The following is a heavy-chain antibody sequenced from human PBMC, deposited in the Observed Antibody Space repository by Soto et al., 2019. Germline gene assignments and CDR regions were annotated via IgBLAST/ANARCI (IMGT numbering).Heavy chain of an antibody. J-gene: IGHJ4*02. V-gene: IGHV5-51*01. CDR1: GYSFTDYW. D-gene: IGHD6-19*01. CDR3: ARQHPLDSSAWDN. CDR2: IYAGDSDT. Sequence: EVQLVQSGAEVKKPGEALKISCKCSGYSFTDYWIGWVRQMPGKGLEYVGTIYAGDSDTRYSPSFEGRVTMSLDKSISTADLHWSSLQASDTAMYYCARQHPLDSSAWDNWGQGTLVTVSS.